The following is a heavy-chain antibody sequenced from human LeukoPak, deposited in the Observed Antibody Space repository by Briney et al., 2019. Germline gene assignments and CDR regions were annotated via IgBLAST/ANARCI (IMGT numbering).Heavy chain of an antibody. Sequence: PGRSLRLSCVASGFTFSSYGMHWVRQAPGKGLEWVAVIWYDGTNKYYADSVKGRFTISRDSSKNTLYLQMNCLRAEDTAIYYCARAAYDNSGYLTLWGQGTLVTVSS. CDR3: ARAAYDNSGYLTL. CDR1: GFTFSSYG. CDR2: IWYDGTNK. J-gene: IGHJ4*02. D-gene: IGHD3-22*01. V-gene: IGHV3-33*01.